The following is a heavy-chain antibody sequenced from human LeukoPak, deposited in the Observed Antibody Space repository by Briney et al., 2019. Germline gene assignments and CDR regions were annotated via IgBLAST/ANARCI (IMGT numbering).Heavy chain of an antibody. CDR1: GYASTSHH. Sequence: ASVQVSCQATGYASTSHHINWVRQAAGQGFEWMGWMNPNSGNTVYAQKFQGRITMTWDTSMSTAYMELSSLRSEDTAVYYCARGRPTNLGGIYWGQGTLVTVSS. V-gene: IGHV1-8*01. J-gene: IGHJ4*02. D-gene: IGHD7-27*01. CDR2: MNPNSGNT. CDR3: ARGRPTNLGGIY.